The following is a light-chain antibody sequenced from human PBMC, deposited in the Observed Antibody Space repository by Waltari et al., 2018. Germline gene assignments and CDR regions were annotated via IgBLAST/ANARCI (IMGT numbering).Light chain of an antibody. CDR2: DAS. CDR3: QQHYNLPLT. CDR1: QDIRNY. Sequence: DIQMTQSPSSLSASVGNRVTITCQASQDIRNYLNWYQHKPGKAPKLLIYDASTLEAGVPSRFSGSGSGTYFTFTISSLQPEDVATYYCQQHYNLPLTFGGGTKVEI. V-gene: IGKV1-33*01. J-gene: IGKJ4*01.